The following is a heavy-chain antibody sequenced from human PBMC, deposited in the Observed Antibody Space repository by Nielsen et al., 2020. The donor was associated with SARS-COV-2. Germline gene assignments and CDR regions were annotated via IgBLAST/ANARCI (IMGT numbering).Heavy chain of an antibody. V-gene: IGHV3-74*01. D-gene: IGHD3-9*01. CDR2: INTDEIGT. Sequence: GGSLRLSFAASGFTFSTYWMHWVRQAPGKGLELVSRINTDEIGTNYADSVKGRFTISRDNAKNTVYLQMNSLRAEDTAVFYCARGRYASLDQWCQGTLVTVSS. CDR1: GFTFSTYW. CDR3: ARGRYASLDQ. J-gene: IGHJ4*02.